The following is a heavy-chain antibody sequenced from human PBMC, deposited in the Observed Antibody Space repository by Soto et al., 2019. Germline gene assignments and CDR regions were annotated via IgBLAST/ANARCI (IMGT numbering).Heavy chain of an antibody. V-gene: IGHV4-34*01. Sequence: SETLSLTCAVYGGSFSGYYWTWIRQTPGKGLEWIGEINHSGSTNYKPSLKSRVSISADTSKKQFSLNLTSVTAADTAVYYCARGECSSNYCFTRWALDIWGQGKVVTV. CDR3: ARGECSSNYCFTRWALDI. CDR2: INHSGST. J-gene: IGHJ3*02. CDR1: GGSFSGYY. D-gene: IGHD2-2*01.